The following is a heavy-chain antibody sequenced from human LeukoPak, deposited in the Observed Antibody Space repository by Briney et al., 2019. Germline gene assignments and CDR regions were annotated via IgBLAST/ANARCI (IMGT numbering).Heavy chain of an antibody. V-gene: IGHV4-59*08. CDR3: ARQHVYYYFDY. Sequence: SETLSLTCTVSGGSISSYYWSWIQQPPGKGLEWIGYIYYSGSTNYNPSLKSRVTISVDTSKNQFSLKLSSVTAADTAVYYCARQHVYYYFDYWGQGTLVTVSS. CDR2: IYYSGST. J-gene: IGHJ4*02. D-gene: IGHD1-14*01. CDR1: GGSISSYY.